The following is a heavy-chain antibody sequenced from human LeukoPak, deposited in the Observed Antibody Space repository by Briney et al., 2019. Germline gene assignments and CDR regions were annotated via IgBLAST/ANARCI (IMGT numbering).Heavy chain of an antibody. D-gene: IGHD3-3*01. CDR1: GFTFSSYA. J-gene: IGHJ4*02. V-gene: IGHV3-23*01. CDR2: ISGSGGST. Sequence: GGSLRLSCAASGFTFSSYAMSWVRRAPGKGLEWVSAISGSGGSTYYADSVKGRFTISRDNSKNTLYLQMNSLRAEDTAVYYCAKGVWSGYYFDYWGQGTLVTVSS. CDR3: AKGVWSGYYFDY.